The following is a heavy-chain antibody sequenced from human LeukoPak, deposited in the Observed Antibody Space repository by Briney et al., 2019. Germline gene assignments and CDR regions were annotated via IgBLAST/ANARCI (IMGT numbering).Heavy chain of an antibody. CDR1: GFILSSYS. CDR3: AKVLVEQYYFDY. V-gene: IGHV3-23*01. J-gene: IGHJ4*02. CDR2: LRGSGGST. Sequence: GGCVRLSRAASGFILSSYSMRGVRQARGRGLEGVSALRGSGGSTYYADSVKGRFTISRDNSKNTLYLQMNSLRAEDTAVYYCAKVLVEQYYFDYWGQGTLVTVSS. D-gene: IGHD3-3*02.